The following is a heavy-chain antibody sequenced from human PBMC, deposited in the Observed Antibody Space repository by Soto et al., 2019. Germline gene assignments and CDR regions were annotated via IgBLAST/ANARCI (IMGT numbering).Heavy chain of an antibody. V-gene: IGHV1-8*02. D-gene: IGHD2-8*02. CDR1: GYTFTSYD. Sequence: QVQLVQSGAEMKKPGASVKVSCKASGYTFTSYDINWVRQAAGQGPEWMGSVTPRNGDTAFAQKYQGRVTVTSNTSISTVYMDLSNLRSDDTAVYYCARGGSYWARRHYFDSWGQGTLVTVSS. J-gene: IGHJ4*02. CDR3: ARGGSYWARRHYFDS. CDR2: VTPRNGDT.